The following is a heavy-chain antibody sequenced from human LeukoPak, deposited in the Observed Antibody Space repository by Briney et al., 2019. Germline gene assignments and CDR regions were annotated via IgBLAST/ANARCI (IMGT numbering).Heavy chain of an antibody. Sequence: GGSLRLSCAASGFTFSSYGMHWVRQAPGKGLEWVAFIPYDGSNKYYADSVKGRFTISRDNSKNTLYLQMNSLRAEDTAVYYCAKDDHGGNSFWGQGTLVTVSS. D-gene: IGHD4-23*01. V-gene: IGHV3-30*02. CDR1: GFTFSSYG. CDR2: IPYDGSNK. J-gene: IGHJ4*02. CDR3: AKDDHGGNSF.